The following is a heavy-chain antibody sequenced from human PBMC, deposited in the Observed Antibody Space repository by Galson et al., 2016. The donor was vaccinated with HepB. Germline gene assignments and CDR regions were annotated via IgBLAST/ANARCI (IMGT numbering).Heavy chain of an antibody. D-gene: IGHD6-19*01. CDR3: ARVNGAGWPAFDF. Sequence: SLRLSCAASGFIFSNFGMHWVRQAPGKGLEWVAVIWFDGTNKYYADSVRGRFAISRDNSKNTLYLDMSDLRGDDTAAYFCARVNGAGWPAFDFWGQGTPVTLSA. CDR1: GFIFSNFG. V-gene: IGHV3-33*01. CDR2: IWFDGTNK. J-gene: IGHJ4*02.